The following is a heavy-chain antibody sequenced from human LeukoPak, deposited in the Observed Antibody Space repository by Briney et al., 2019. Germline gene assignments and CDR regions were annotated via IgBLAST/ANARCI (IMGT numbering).Heavy chain of an antibody. CDR2: IYYSGTT. Sequence: SWVRQAPGKGLEWIGYIYYSGTTNYNPSLKSRVTILVDTSKKQFSLKLSSVTAADTAVYYCARHYGPWGQGTLVTVSS. D-gene: IGHD3-10*01. J-gene: IGHJ4*02. V-gene: IGHV4-61*07. CDR3: ARHYGP.